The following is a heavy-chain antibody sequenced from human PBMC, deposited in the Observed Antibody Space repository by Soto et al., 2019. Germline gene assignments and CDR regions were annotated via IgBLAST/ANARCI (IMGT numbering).Heavy chain of an antibody. CDR2: ITANGFGT. V-gene: IGHV3-23*01. J-gene: IGHJ4*02. D-gene: IGHD3-3*01. Sequence: LRLSFAASGFTFSNYPMSWVRQAPGKGLEWVSSITANGFGTYYADSVKGRFTVSRGNSQNTLYLQMNSLRAEDTAVYYCAKGTDFWSGYMPLYFDSWGQGTLVTVSS. CDR3: AKGTDFWSGYMPLYFDS. CDR1: GFTFSNYP.